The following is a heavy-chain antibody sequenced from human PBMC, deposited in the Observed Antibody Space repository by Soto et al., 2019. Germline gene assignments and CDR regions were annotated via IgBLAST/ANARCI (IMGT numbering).Heavy chain of an antibody. Sequence: SETLSLTCTVSGGSISSGGYYWSWIRQHPGKGLEWIGYIYYSGSTYYNPSLKSRVTISVDTSKNQFSLKLSSVTAADTAVYYCAGERGYSRFGPLGLFADWGQGTLVTVSS. J-gene: IGHJ1*01. D-gene: IGHD5-18*01. CDR3: AGERGYSRFGPLGLFAD. V-gene: IGHV4-31*03. CDR1: GGSISSGGYY. CDR2: IYYSGST.